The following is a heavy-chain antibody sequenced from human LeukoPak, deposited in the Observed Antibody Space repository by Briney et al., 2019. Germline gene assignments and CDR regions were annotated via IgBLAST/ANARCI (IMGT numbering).Heavy chain of an antibody. D-gene: IGHD3-16*02. J-gene: IGHJ4*02. V-gene: IGHV3-48*01. CDR2: ISTTGTI. CDR3: ATLTDY. CDR1: GFTFSSSS. Sequence: GGSLRLSCAASGFTFSSSSMNWVRQAPGKGLEWVSFISTTGTIYYADSVKGRITISRDNAKNSLYLQMNSLRAEDTAVYYCATLTDYWGQGKLVTVSS.